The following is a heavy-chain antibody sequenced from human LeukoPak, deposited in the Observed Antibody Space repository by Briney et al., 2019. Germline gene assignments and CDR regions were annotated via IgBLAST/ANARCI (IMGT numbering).Heavy chain of an antibody. V-gene: IGHV1-8*01. Sequence: ASVKVSCKASGYTFTSYDINWVRQATGQGLEWMGWMNPNSGNTGYAQKFQGRVTMTRNTSISTAYMELSRLKSDDTAVYYCARYYYDRSGYFPFDIWGQGTMVTVSS. D-gene: IGHD3-22*01. CDR2: MNPNSGNT. J-gene: IGHJ3*02. CDR1: GYTFTSYD. CDR3: ARYYYDRSGYFPFDI.